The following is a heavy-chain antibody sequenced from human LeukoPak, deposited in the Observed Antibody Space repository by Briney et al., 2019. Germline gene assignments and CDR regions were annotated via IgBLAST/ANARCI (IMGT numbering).Heavy chain of an antibody. J-gene: IGHJ4*02. Sequence: GGSLRLSCAASGSTFDDYATHWVRQAPGKGLEWVSGISWNSGSIGYADSVKGRFTISRDNAKNSLYLQMNSLRAEDTALYYCAKGAYYDSSGYYYGGDYWGQGTLVTVSS. CDR2: ISWNSGSI. V-gene: IGHV3-9*01. CDR1: GSTFDDYA. CDR3: AKGAYYDSSGYYYGGDY. D-gene: IGHD3-22*01.